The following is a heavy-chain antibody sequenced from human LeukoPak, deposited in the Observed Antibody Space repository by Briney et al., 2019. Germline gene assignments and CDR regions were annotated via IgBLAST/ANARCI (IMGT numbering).Heavy chain of an antibody. J-gene: IGHJ4*02. CDR2: ITASGTAM. CDR3: ASSGSYRFDY. V-gene: IGHV3-48*02. D-gene: IGHD1-26*01. Sequence: GGSLRLSCAASGFALYNYAMNWVRQAPGKGLEWVSHITASGTAMFYADSVKGRFTISRDNAKNSLYLQMNSLRDEDTAVYYCASSGSYRFDYWGQGTLVTVSS. CDR1: GFALYNYA.